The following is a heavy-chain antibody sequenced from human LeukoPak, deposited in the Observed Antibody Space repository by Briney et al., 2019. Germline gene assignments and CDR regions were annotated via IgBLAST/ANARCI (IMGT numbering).Heavy chain of an antibody. CDR1: GFAFSSYA. Sequence: GSLRLSCAASGFAFSSYAMSWVRPAPGKGLEWVSASICSGGSTYYTDSLKGRFTISRDNSKNTLYLQMNSLRAEDTAVYYCALARGYCTNGVCPSRAFDIWGQGTMLTVPS. V-gene: IGHV3-23*01. J-gene: IGHJ3*02. D-gene: IGHD2-8*01. CDR3: ALARGYCTNGVCPSRAFDI. CDR2: SICSGGST.